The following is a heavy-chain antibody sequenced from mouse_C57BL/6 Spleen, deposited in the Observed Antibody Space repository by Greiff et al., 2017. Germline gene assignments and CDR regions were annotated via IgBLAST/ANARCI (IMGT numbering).Heavy chain of an antibody. CDR2: IHPNSGST. Sequence: VQLQQPGAELVKPGASVKLSCKASGYTLTSYWMHWVKQRPGQGLEWIGMIHPNSGSTNYNEKFKSKATLTVDKSSSTAYMQLSSLTSEDSAVYYWATRGYDYDAWFAYWGQGTLVTVSA. CDR3: ATRGYDYDAWFAY. V-gene: IGHV1-64*01. J-gene: IGHJ3*01. D-gene: IGHD2-4*01. CDR1: GYTLTSYW.